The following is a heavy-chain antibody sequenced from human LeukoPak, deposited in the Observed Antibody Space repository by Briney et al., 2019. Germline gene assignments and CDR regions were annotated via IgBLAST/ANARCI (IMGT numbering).Heavy chain of an antibody. CDR2: INWNGGST. Sequence: GGSLRLSXAASGFTFDDYGMSWVRQAPGKGVEWVSDINWNGGSTGYADSVKGRFTISRDNAKNSLYLQMNSLRAEDTALYYCARDRGWYYGSGSYHWFDPRGQGTLVTVSS. CDR1: GFTFDDYG. J-gene: IGHJ5*02. CDR3: ARDRGWYYGSGSYHWFDP. V-gene: IGHV3-20*04. D-gene: IGHD3-10*01.